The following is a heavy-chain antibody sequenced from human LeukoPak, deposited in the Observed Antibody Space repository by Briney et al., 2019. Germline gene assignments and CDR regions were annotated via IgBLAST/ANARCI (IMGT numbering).Heavy chain of an antibody. CDR2: IIPGLGII. CDR1: GGTFSNYT. J-gene: IGHJ4*02. Sequence: GASVKVSCKASGGTFSNYTITWVRQAPGQGLEWMGRIIPGLGIINYARKFQGRVTVTADKSTSTAYMELSSLRADDTAVYYCARALSDTSGYELAYWGQGTLVTVSS. CDR3: ARALSDTSGYELAY. V-gene: IGHV1-69*02. D-gene: IGHD3-22*01.